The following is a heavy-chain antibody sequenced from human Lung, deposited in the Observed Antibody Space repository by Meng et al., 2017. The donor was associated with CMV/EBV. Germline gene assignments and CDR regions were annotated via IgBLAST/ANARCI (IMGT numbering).Heavy chain of an antibody. CDR1: GFTFSDYY. CDR3: ARGRIAVAVLFDP. D-gene: IGHD6-19*01. V-gene: IGHV3-11*01. Sequence: SCAASGFTFSDYYMSWIRQAPGKGLEWVSYISSSGSTIYYADSVKGRFTISRDNAKNSLYLQMNSLRAEDTAVYYCARGRIAVAVLFDPWGQGTXVNGAS. CDR2: ISSSGSTI. J-gene: IGHJ5*02.